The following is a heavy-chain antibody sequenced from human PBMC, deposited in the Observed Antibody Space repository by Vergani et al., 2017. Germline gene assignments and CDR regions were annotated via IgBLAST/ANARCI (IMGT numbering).Heavy chain of an antibody. CDR1: GGSISSGDYY. J-gene: IGHJ6*03. CDR2: IDHTGRP. Sequence: QVQLQESGPGLVKPSQTLSLTCTVSGGSISSGDYYWSWIRQPPGKGLEWVGDIDHTGRPDYNPSLKSRLTMSVDKSRNQFSLTLNSVTATDTAIYFCARVNTETNGHLYYYYYMDVWGQGTAVTVS. V-gene: IGHV4-30-4*08. D-gene: IGHD4-11*01. CDR3: ARVNTETNGHLYYYYYMDV.